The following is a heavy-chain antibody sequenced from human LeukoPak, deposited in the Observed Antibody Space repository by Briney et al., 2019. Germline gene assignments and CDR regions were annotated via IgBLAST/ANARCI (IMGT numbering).Heavy chain of an antibody. CDR1: GYTFTGYY. D-gene: IGHD6-13*01. CDR2: INPNSGGT. CDR3: AREAAGGTTSFDY. J-gene: IGHJ4*02. V-gene: IGHV1-2*02. Sequence: ASVKVSCKASGYTFTGYYMHWVRQAPGQGLEWMGWINPNSGGTNYAQKFQGRVTMTRDTSISTAYMELSRLSSEDTAVHYCAREAAGGTTSFDYWGQGTLVTVSS.